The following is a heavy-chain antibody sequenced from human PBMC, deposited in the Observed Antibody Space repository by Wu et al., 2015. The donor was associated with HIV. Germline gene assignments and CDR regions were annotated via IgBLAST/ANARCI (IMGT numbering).Heavy chain of an antibody. V-gene: IGHV1-69*05. CDR2: IIPTFGTA. D-gene: IGHD2-21*02. J-gene: IGHJ4*02. Sequence: QVQLVQSGAEVKKPGSSVKVSCKASGGTFSSYAISWVRQAPGQGLEWMGGIIPTFGTANYAQKFQGRVTITTDESTNTAYMELSSLRSEDTAVYYCARLSEVVTAIAIFDYWGQGTLVTVSS. CDR3: ARLSEVVTAIAIFDY. CDR1: GGTFSSYA.